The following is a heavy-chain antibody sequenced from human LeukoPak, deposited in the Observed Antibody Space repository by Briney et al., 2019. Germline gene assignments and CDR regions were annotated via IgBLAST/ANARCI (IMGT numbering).Heavy chain of an antibody. D-gene: IGHD6-19*01. CDR2: IYHSGST. Sequence: SETLSLTCTVSGGSISSGGYYWSWIRQPPGKGLEWIGYIYHSGSTYYNPSLKSRVTISVDTSKNQFSLKLSSVTAADTAVYYCARHGKVAVAVRPLYYFDYWGQGTLVTVSS. CDR3: ARHGKVAVAVRPLYYFDY. V-gene: IGHV4-30-2*01. CDR1: GGSISSGGYY. J-gene: IGHJ4*02.